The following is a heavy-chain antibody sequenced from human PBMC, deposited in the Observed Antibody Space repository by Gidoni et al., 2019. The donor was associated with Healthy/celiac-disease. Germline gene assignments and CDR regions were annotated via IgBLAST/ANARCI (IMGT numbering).Heavy chain of an antibody. Sequence: QVQLQQWRAGLLKPSETLSLTCAVYGGSFSGYYWSWIRQPPGKGLEWIGEINHSGSTNYNPSLKSRVTISVDTSKNQFSLKLSSVTAADTAVYYCARGGGVRWSSSWFRIWGQGTLVTVSS. CDR3: ARGGGVRWSSSWFRI. V-gene: IGHV4-34*01. CDR1: GGSFSGYY. D-gene: IGHD6-13*01. CDR2: INHSGST. J-gene: IGHJ4*02.